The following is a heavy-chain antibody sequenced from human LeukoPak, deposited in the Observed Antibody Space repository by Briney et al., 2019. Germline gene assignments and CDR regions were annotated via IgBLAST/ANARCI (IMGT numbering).Heavy chain of an antibody. CDR3: AKRHREVRTTYYFDY. D-gene: IGHD3-10*01. J-gene: IGHJ4*02. Sequence: GGSLRLSCAASGFTFSSYGMHWVRQAPGKGLEWVAVISYDGSISYYADSVKGRFTISRDNSKNTLYLQMNSLRAEDTAVYYCAKRHREVRTTYYFDYWGQGTLVTVSS. CDR2: ISYDGSIS. V-gene: IGHV3-30*18. CDR1: GFTFSSYG.